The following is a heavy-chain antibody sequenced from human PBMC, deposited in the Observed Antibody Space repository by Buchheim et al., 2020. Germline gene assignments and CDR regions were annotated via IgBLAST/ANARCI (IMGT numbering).Heavy chain of an antibody. J-gene: IGHJ4*02. CDR1: GFSFSPFG. D-gene: IGHD6-19*01. CDR2: VGSGHHT. V-gene: IGHV3-21*01. Sequence: DVQLVESEGGLVMPGESLTLSCVTSGFSFSPFGMTWVRQAPGKGLEWVATVGSGHHTFYADLVEGRFTVSRDNARSSVYLPLNSLRAEDTAVYFGARDFSGWSRDYGGQGTL. CDR3: ARDFSGWSRDY.